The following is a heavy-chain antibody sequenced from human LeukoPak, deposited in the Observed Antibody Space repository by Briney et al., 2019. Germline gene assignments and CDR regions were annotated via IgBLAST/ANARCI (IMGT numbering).Heavy chain of an antibody. V-gene: IGHV3-74*01. CDR2: INTDGSST. Sequence: GGSLRLSCAASGFTFSSYWMHWVRQAPGKGLVWVSRINTDGSSTSYADSVKGRFTISRDNSKNTLYLQMNSLRAEDTAVYYCARDRGTRRSGYDSGDYWGQGTLVTVSS. CDR1: GFTFSSYW. J-gene: IGHJ4*02. CDR3: ARDRGTRRSGYDSGDY. D-gene: IGHD5-12*01.